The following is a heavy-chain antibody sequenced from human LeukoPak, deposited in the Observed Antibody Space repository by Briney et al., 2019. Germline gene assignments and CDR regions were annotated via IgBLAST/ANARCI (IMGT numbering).Heavy chain of an antibody. D-gene: IGHD2-15*01. CDR1: GGSFSGYY. CDR3: ASGYCSGGSCYSYYYYNYMDV. Sequence: SETLSLTCAVYGGSFSGYYWSWIRQPPGKGLEWIGEINHSGSTNYNPSLKSRVTISVDTSKNRFSLKLSSVTAADTAVYYCASGYCSGGSCYSYYYYNYMDVWGKGTTVTVSS. V-gene: IGHV4-34*01. J-gene: IGHJ6*03. CDR2: INHSGST.